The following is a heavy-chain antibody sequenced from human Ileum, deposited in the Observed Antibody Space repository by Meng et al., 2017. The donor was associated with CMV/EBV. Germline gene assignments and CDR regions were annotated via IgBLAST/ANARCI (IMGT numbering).Heavy chain of an antibody. CDR1: GFSFSDSV. Sequence: GESLKISCAASGFSFSDSVMHWVRQASGKGLEWVGRIRGKDDNYATGYAASVKGRFTFSRDDSKNTAYLQMNSLITEDSAVYYCTRWADNGFDIWGQGKTV. J-gene: IGHJ3*02. V-gene: IGHV3-73*01. CDR3: TRWADNGFDI. CDR2: IRGKDDNYAT.